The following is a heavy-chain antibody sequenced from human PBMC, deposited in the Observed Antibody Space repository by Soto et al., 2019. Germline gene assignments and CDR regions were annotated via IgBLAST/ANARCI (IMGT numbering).Heavy chain of an antibody. CDR1: GYTFTGYY. J-gene: IGHJ6*03. CDR3: ARDAADIVLVPAARNYYDYYMDV. V-gene: IGHV1-2*04. D-gene: IGHD2-2*01. CDR2: INPNSGGT. Sequence: RASVKGSCKASGYTFTGYYMHWVRQAPGQGLEWMGWINPNSGGTNYAQKFQGWVTMTTDTSTTTAYMELRNLRSDDTAIYYCARDAADIVLVPAARNYYDYYMDVWGKGTTVTVPS.